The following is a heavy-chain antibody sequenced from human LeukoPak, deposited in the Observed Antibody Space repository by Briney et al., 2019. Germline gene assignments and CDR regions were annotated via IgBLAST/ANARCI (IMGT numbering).Heavy chain of an antibody. CDR2: IYTSGST. D-gene: IGHD3-22*01. V-gene: IGHV4-4*07. CDR3: SKGDYYYDSSGYYSDAFDI. CDR1: GGSISYFY. Sequence: KTSETLSLTCTVSGGSISYFYWSWIRQPAGKGLEWIGRIYTSGSTNYNPSLKSRVTMSVDTSKKQFSLKLSSVTAADTAVYYCSKGDYYYDSSGYYSDAFDIWGQGTMVTVSS. J-gene: IGHJ3*02.